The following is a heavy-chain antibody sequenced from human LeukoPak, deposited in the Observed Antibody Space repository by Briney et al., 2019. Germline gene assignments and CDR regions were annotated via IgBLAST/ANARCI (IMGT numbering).Heavy chain of an antibody. J-gene: IGHJ4*02. Sequence: SETLSLTCTVSGGSISSSSYYWSWIRQPPGKGLEWIGYIYYSGSTNYNPSLKSRVTISVDTSKNQFSLKLTSVTAADTAVYYCARDRGWGYFSGFDYWGQGTLVTVSS. D-gene: IGHD3-22*01. CDR3: ARDRGWGYFSGFDY. CDR1: GGSISSSSYY. CDR2: IYYSGST. V-gene: IGHV4-61*01.